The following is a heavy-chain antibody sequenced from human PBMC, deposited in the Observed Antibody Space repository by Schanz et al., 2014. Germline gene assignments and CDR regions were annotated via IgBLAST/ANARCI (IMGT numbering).Heavy chain of an antibody. J-gene: IGHJ4*02. V-gene: IGHV4-39*01. CDR1: GGSISSNIYY. D-gene: IGHD3-3*01. CDR2: THYNGKT. Sequence: QVQLQESGPGLVKPSETLSLTCNVSGGSISSNIYYWGWIRQPPGKGLEWIGSTHYNGKTYYNPSLKSRIPISEDSSKIQFPLKLASLTAADTAIYFCARRVTVFGRLRDDWGQGTLVTVSS. CDR3: ARRVTVFGRLRDD.